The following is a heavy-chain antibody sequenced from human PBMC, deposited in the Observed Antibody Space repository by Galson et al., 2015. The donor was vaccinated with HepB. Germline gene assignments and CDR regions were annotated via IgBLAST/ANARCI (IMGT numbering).Heavy chain of an antibody. Sequence: SLRLSCAASGFIFNNYGMHWVRQAPGKGLEWVAVIWYDGSNKYYVDSVKGRFTISRDNSKNRLYLQMNSLRDEDTAVYYCARDRDYDFLSAFYAMDVWGQGTTVTVSS. CDR3: ARDRDYDFLSAFYAMDV. V-gene: IGHV3-33*01. CDR1: GFIFNNYG. CDR2: IWYDGSNK. D-gene: IGHD3-3*01. J-gene: IGHJ6*02.